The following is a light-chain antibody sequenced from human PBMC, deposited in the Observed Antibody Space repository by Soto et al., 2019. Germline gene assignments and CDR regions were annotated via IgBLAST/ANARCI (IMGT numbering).Light chain of an antibody. CDR3: CSYGGFSTFVI. CDR2: EGS. CDR1: SSDVGAYNL. J-gene: IGLJ2*01. Sequence: QSALTQPASVSGSPGQSITISCTGTSSDVGAYNLVSWYQHHPGKAPKLLIFEGSKRPSGVSKRFSGSKSGNTASLTISGLQAEDEADYHCCSYGGFSTFVIFGGGTKLTVL. V-gene: IGLV2-23*03.